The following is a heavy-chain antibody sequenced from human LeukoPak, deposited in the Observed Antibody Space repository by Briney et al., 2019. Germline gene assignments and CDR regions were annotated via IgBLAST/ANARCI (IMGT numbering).Heavy chain of an antibody. CDR3: TRLLGYCSSTSCSTPFDY. V-gene: IGHV3-49*04. J-gene: IGHJ4*02. Sequence: GGSLRLSCAASGFTFSNAWMSWVRQAPGKGLEWVGFIRSKAYGGTTEYAASVKGRFTISRDDSKSIAYLQMNSLKTEDTAVYYCTRLLGYCSSTSCSTPFDYWGQGTLVTVSS. CDR2: IRSKAYGGTT. D-gene: IGHD2-2*01. CDR1: GFTFSNAW.